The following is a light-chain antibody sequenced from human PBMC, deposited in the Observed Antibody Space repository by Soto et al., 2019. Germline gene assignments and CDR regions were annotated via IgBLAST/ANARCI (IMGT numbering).Light chain of an antibody. CDR2: GAS. J-gene: IGKJ1*01. CDR1: QSVTRNS. V-gene: IGKV3-20*01. Sequence: DIVLTQSPGTLSLSPGERATLSCRASQSVTRNSLAWFQQIPGQAPRLLIYGASNRATGIPDRFSGSGSGTDFTLTISRLEPEDFAVYYCQQYTGLPRTFGQGTKVEFK. CDR3: QQYTGLPRT.